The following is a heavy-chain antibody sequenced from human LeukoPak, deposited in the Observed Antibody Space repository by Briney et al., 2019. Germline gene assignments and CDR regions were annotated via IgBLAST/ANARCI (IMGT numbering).Heavy chain of an antibody. Sequence: GGSLRLSCAASGFTFSSYAISWVRQAPGKGLEWVSTISVPGDITHYADSVKGRFTISRDNSNNTLYLQMNSLRAEDTAIYYCTRSLRGSYYHLANWGQGTLLTVSS. J-gene: IGHJ4*02. CDR3: TRSLRGSYYHLAN. CDR2: ISVPGDIT. CDR1: GFTFSSYA. V-gene: IGHV3-23*01. D-gene: IGHD1-26*01.